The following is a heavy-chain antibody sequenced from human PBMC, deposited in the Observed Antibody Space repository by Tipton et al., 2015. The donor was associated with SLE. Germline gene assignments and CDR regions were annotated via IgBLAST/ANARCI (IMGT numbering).Heavy chain of an antibody. Sequence: TLSLTCTVSGGSLTSTNFYWGWIRQPPGKGLEWIGSIYYSGSTHYNPSLKSRITISLDTSKNQFSLKLSSVTAADTALYYCARSISSAGWFGPWGQGTPVIVSS. CDR3: ARSISSAGWFGP. CDR2: IYYSGST. CDR1: GGSLTSTNFY. V-gene: IGHV4-39*07. J-gene: IGHJ5*02. D-gene: IGHD3-3*01.